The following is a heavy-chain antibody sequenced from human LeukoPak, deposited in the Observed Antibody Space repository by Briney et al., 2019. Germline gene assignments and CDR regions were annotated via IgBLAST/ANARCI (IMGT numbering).Heavy chain of an antibody. J-gene: IGHJ4*02. D-gene: IGHD2-2*01. CDR2: INPNNGGT. CDR3: ARDGYCSSSSCSFVY. V-gene: IGHV1-2*02. Sequence: GASVKVSCKASGYTFTGYYMHWVRQAPGQGLEWMGWINPNNGGTNYVQKFQGRVTMTRDTSISTAYMELSRLRSDDTAMYYCARDGYCSSSSCSFVYWGQGTLVTVSS. CDR1: GYTFTGYY.